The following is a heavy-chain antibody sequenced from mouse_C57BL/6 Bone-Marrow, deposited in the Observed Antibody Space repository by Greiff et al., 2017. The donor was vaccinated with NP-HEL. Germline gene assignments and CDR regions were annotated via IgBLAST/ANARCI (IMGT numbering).Heavy chain of an antibody. Sequence: EVKLQQSGPELVKPGASVKISCKASGYSFTGYYMNWVKQSPEKSLEWIGEINPSTGGTTYNQKFKAKATLTVDKSSSTAYMQLKSLTSEDSAVYYCAKYDYDEFAYWGQGTLVTVSA. CDR2: INPSTGGT. J-gene: IGHJ3*01. CDR3: AKYDYDEFAY. V-gene: IGHV1-42*01. CDR1: GYSFTGYY. D-gene: IGHD2-4*01.